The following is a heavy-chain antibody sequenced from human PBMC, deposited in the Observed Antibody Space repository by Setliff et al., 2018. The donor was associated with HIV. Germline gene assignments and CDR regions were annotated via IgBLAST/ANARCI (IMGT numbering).Heavy chain of an antibody. CDR1: GGSFSDYY. V-gene: IGHV4-34*01. Sequence: SETLSLPCAVYGGSFSDYYWSWIRHSPGRGLEWSGEIKHGGRTIYNPSLKSRVTISIDTSKNQFSLNLNSVTEAETAIYYCARWMTSRINRRHLRGDWFDSWGQGRLVTFSS. D-gene: IGHD1-1*01. CDR2: IKHGGRT. J-gene: IGHJ5*01. CDR3: ARWMTSRINRRHLRGDWFDS.